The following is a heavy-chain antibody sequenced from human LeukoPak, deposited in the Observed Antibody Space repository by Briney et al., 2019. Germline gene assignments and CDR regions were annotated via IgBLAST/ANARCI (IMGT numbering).Heavy chain of an antibody. V-gene: IGHV1-8*01. Sequence: ASVKFSCKASGYTLTTYVINWVRQATRQGLEWMGWMNPSSGNTGYAQKFQGRVSMTRDASINTAYMELSSLKSEDTAVYYCARSLAGRSYYYYMDAWGNGTTVTVSS. D-gene: IGHD6-6*01. J-gene: IGHJ6*03. CDR2: MNPSSGNT. CDR1: GYTLTTYV. CDR3: ARSLAGRSYYYYMDA.